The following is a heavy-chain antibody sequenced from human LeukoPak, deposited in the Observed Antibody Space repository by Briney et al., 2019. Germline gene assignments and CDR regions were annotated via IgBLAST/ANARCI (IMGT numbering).Heavy chain of an antibody. CDR3: AKRGKGYCSSPSCATDY. CDR2: ISYDGSNK. D-gene: IGHD2-2*01. V-gene: IGHV3-30*18. Sequence: GGSLRLSCAASGFTFSSYGMHWVRQAPGKGLEWVAVISYDGSNKYYADSVKGRFTISRDNSKNTLYLQLNSLRAEDTAVYFCAKRGKGYCSSPSCATDYWGQGTLVTVSS. CDR1: GFTFSSYG. J-gene: IGHJ4*02.